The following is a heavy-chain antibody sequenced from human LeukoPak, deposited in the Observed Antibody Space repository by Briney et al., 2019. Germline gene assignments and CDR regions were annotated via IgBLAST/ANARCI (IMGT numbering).Heavy chain of an antibody. J-gene: IGHJ4*02. Sequence: ASVKVSCKASGGTFSSYATSWVRQAPGQGLEWMGIINPSGGSTSYAQKFQGRVTMTRDTSTSTVYMELSSLRSEDTAVYYCASHGSFDYWGQGTLVTVSS. CDR3: ASHGSFDY. CDR2: INPSGGST. V-gene: IGHV1-46*01. CDR1: GGTFSSYA.